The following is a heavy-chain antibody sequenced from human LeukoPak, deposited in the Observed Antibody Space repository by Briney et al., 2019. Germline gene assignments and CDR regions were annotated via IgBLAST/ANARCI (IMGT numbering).Heavy chain of an antibody. J-gene: IGHJ4*02. CDR1: GFTFNSYD. D-gene: IGHD2-15*01. CDR3: AKDEYVVANGVDY. V-gene: IGHV3-30*18. CDR2: ISYDGSNK. Sequence: PGRSLRLSCAASGFTFNSYDMHWVSQAPGKGLEWVAVISYDGSNKYYADSVKGRFTIPRDNSKNTLYLQMNSLRAEDTALYYCAKDEYVVANGVDYWGQGTLVTVSS.